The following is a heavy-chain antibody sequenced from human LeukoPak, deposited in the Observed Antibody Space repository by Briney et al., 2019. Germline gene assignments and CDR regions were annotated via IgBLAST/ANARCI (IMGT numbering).Heavy chain of an antibody. V-gene: IGHV3-30*15. CDR2: VTYDGRNK. D-gene: IGHD3-22*01. CDR1: GLTFSSDD. J-gene: IGHJ4*02. CDR3: ARTYDSSRYQDYFDY. Sequence: PGGSLRLSCAASGLTFSSDDMHWVRQAPGKGLEWVAVVTYDGRNKFYGDSVKGRFTISRDNSKDTLYLQMSGLTVEDTAVYHCARTYDSSRYQDYFDYWGQGTLVTVSS.